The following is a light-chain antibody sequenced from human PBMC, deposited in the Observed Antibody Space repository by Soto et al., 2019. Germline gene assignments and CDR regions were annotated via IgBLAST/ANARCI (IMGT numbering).Light chain of an antibody. CDR3: QSYDISLSVVV. CDR2: GNS. CDR1: SSNIGAGYD. Sequence: QSVLTQPPSVSGAPGQSITISCTGSSSNIGAGYDVHWYQQLPGTAPKLLIYGNSNRPSGVPDRFSGSKSGTSASLAITGLQAEDEADYYCQSYDISLSVVVFGGGTTLTVL. V-gene: IGLV1-40*01. J-gene: IGLJ2*01.